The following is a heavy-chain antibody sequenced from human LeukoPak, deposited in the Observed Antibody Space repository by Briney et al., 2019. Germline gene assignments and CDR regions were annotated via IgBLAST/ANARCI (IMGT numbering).Heavy chain of an antibody. CDR1: GFTFSVSS. J-gene: IGHJ4*02. Sequence: GGSLRLSCAASGFTFSVSSMNWVRQAPGKALEWISYISGRETSTFYSDSVKGRFTISRDNARNSLYLQMNSLRAEDTAVYYCATLARYSGSYHGVDYWGQGTLVTVSS. CDR3: ATLARYSGSYHGVDY. D-gene: IGHD1-26*01. CDR2: ISGRETST. V-gene: IGHV3-48*01.